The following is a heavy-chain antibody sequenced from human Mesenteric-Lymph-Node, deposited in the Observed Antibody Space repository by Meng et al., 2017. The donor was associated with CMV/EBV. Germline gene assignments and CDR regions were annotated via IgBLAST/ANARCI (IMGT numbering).Heavy chain of an antibody. CDR2: MNPNSGNT. CDR3: ARGLYGYYYYGMDV. J-gene: IGHJ6*02. V-gene: IGHV1-8*02. Sequence: ASVKVSCKASGYDFTSYGISWVRQATGQGLEWMGWMNPNSGNTGYAQKFQGRVTMTRNTSISTAYMELSSLRSEDTAVYYCARGLYGYYYYGMDVWGQGTTVTVSS. CDR1: GYDFTSYG. D-gene: IGHD4-17*01.